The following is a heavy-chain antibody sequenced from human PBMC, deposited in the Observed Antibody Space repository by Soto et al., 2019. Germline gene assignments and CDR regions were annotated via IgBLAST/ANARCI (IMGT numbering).Heavy chain of an antibody. J-gene: IGHJ4*02. CDR1: GGSFSGYY. D-gene: IGHD3-9*01. Sequence: SETLSLTCAVHGGSFSGYYWSWIRQPPGKGLEWIGEINHSGSTNYNPSLKSRVTISVDTSKNQFSLKLSSVTAADTAVYYCARGSGPPILTRGHYFDYWGQGTLVTVSS. CDR3: ARGSGPPILTRGHYFDY. CDR2: INHSGST. V-gene: IGHV4-34*01.